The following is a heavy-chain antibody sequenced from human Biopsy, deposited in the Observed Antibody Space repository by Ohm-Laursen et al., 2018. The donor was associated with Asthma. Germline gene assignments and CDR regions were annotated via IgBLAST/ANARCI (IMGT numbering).Heavy chain of an antibody. CDR1: GTHFGSYN. V-gene: IGHV3-30-3*01. CDR2: ISYDGSNK. Sequence: SLRLSCSASGTHFGSYNMHWVRQAPGKGLEWVAVISYDGSNKYYADSVKGRFTISRDNSKNTLYLQMNSLRAEDTAVYYCARDKPSHIDYYYGMDVWGQGTTVTVSS. J-gene: IGHJ6*02. CDR3: ARDKPSHIDYYYGMDV.